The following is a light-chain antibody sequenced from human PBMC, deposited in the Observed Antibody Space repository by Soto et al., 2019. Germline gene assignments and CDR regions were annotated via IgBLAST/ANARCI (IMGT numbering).Light chain of an antibody. CDR1: QNINSRY. CDR2: GAS. CDR3: QQFGSSPGFT. Sequence: EIVLTQSPGTLSLSPGERATLSCMASQNINSRYLAWYQQKPGQAPRLLIYGASSRATGIPDRFSGSGSGTDFTLTISRLEPGDFAVYYCQQFGSSPGFTFGPGTKVDIK. V-gene: IGKV3-20*01. J-gene: IGKJ3*01.